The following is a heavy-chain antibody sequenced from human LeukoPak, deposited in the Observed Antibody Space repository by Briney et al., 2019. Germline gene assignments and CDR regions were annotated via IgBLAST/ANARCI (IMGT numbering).Heavy chain of an antibody. Sequence: GGSLRLSCAASGFTFSSYSMNWLRQAPGKGLEWVSSISSSSSYIYYADSVKGRFTISRDNAKNSLYLQMNSLRAEDTAVYYCARGLLAVARSGAFDIWGQGTMVTVSS. CDR3: ARGLLAVARSGAFDI. D-gene: IGHD6-19*01. J-gene: IGHJ3*02. V-gene: IGHV3-21*01. CDR1: GFTFSSYS. CDR2: ISSSSSYI.